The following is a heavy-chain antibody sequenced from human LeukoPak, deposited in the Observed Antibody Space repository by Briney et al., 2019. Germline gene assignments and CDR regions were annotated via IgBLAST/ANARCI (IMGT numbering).Heavy chain of an antibody. V-gene: IGHV3-7*01. CDR1: GFTFSSCW. CDR3: ARDFSPPFGY. D-gene: IGHD2/OR15-2a*01. J-gene: IGHJ4*02. Sequence: GGSLRLSCAASGFTFSSCWMSWVRQAPGKGLEWVANIKQDGSEKYYVDSVKGRFTISRDNAKNSLYLQMNSLRAEDTAVYYCARDFSPPFGYWGQGTLVTVSS. CDR2: IKQDGSEK.